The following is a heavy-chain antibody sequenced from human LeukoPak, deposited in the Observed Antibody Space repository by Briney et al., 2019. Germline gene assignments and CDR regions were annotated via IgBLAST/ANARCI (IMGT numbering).Heavy chain of an antibody. J-gene: IGHJ4*02. CDR3: ASHNSSSWYDFDY. CDR1: GFTFSSYG. D-gene: IGHD6-13*01. Sequence: PGGSLRLSCAASGFTFSSYGMHWVRQAPGKGLEWVAVIWYGGSNKYYADSVKGRFTISRDNSKNTLYLQMNSLRAEDTAVYYCASHNSSSWYDFDYWGQGTLVTVSS. V-gene: IGHV3-33*01. CDR2: IWYGGSNK.